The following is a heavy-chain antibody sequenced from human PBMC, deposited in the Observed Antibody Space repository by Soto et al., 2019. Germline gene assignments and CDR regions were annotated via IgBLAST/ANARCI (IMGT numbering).Heavy chain of an antibody. CDR1: GFSRSNAGLG. D-gene: IGHD6-13*01. CDR3: ASTYSTSWYWCDP. Sequence: QVTVKESGPVLVKPTETLTLTCTVSGFSRSNAGLGVSWIRQPPGKALEWLAHIFSNDEKSYSTSLKSPLTISKDPSTRQVVLTMTIMDPVDTATYYCASTYSTSWYWCDPWGQGTLVTVAS. V-gene: IGHV2-26*04. CDR2: IFSNDEK. J-gene: IGHJ5*02.